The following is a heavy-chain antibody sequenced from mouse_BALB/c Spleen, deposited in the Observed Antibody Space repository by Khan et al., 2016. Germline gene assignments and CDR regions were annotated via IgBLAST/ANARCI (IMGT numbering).Heavy chain of an antibody. V-gene: IGHV5-4*02. Sequence: EVELVESGGGLVKPGGSLKLSCAASGFTFSDYYMYWVRQTPEKRLEWVATISDGGAYTYYPDSVRGRFTISKEHAKNNLYLQMISLKSEDTAMYYCARTYGNYGYFDVWGAGTTVTVSS. CDR1: GFTFSDYY. CDR2: ISDGGAYT. CDR3: ARTYGNYGYFDV. J-gene: IGHJ1*01. D-gene: IGHD1-1*02.